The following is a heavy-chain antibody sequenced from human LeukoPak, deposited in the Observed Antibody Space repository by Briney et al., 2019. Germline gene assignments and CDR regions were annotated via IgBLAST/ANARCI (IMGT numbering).Heavy chain of an antibody. CDR1: GFTFSSYG. V-gene: IGHV3-33*05. CDR3: ASSIVVVPAAIWKNAFDI. J-gene: IGHJ3*02. CDR2: ISYDGSNK. D-gene: IGHD2-2*02. Sequence: GGSLRLSCAASGFTFSSYGMHWVRQAPGKGLEWVAVISYDGSNKYYADSVKGRFTISRDNSKNTLCLQMNSLRAEDTAVYYCASSIVVVPAAIWKNAFDIWGQGTMVTVSS.